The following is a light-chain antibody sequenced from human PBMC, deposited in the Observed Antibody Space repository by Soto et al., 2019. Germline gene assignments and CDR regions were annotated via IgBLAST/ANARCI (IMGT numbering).Light chain of an antibody. CDR1: QSISSY. CDR2: AAS. J-gene: IGKJ2*01. CDR3: QQSYSTLYT. V-gene: IGKV1-39*01. Sequence: LKMTQSPSSLSASVGDRVSITCRASQSISSYLNWYQQKPGKAPKLLIYAASNLQSGVPSRFSGSGSGTDFTLTISSLQPEDFATYYCQQSYSTLYTFGQGTKVDIK.